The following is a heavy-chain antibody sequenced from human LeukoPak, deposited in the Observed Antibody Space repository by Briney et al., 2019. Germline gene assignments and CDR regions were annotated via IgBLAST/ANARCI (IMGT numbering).Heavy chain of an antibody. Sequence: PSETLSLTCTVSGGSISTYYWSWIRQPPGKGREWIGYIHYSGTTNYNPSLKNRVTISLDTSKNQFSLNLSSVTAADTAVYYCTRMGGYSGYATHWGQGTLVTVSS. CDR2: IHYSGTT. V-gene: IGHV4-59*08. CDR3: TRMGGYSGYATH. J-gene: IGHJ4*02. CDR1: GGSISTYY. D-gene: IGHD5-12*01.